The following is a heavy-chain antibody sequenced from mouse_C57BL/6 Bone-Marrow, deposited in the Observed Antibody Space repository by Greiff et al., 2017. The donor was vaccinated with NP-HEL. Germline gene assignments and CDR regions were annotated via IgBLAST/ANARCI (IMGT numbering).Heavy chain of an antibody. CDR1: GYTFTNYW. CDR3: AKGDYGWYFDV. Sequence: VQRVESGAELVRPGTSVKMSCKASGYTFTNYWIGWAKQRPGHGLEWIGDIYPGGGYTNYNEKFKGKATLTADKSSSTAYMQFSSLTSEDSAIYYCAKGDYGWYFDVWGTGTTVTVSS. CDR2: IYPGGGYT. D-gene: IGHD1-1*01. V-gene: IGHV1-63*01. J-gene: IGHJ1*03.